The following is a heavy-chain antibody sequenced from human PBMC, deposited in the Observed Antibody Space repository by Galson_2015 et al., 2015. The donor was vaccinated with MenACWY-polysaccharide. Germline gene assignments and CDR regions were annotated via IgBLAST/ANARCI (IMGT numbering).Heavy chain of an antibody. CDR1: GFTFSSYA. CDR2: ISYDGSNK. Sequence: SLRLSCAASGFTFSSYAIHWVRQAPGKGLEWVAVISYDGSNKYYADSLKGRFTISRDNSKIMLYLQMNSLRAEDTAVYYCTRAYCDRTTCYGMDVWGQGTTVTVSS. V-gene: IGHV3-30-3*01. J-gene: IGHJ6*02. CDR3: TRAYCDRTTCYGMDV. D-gene: IGHD2-2*01.